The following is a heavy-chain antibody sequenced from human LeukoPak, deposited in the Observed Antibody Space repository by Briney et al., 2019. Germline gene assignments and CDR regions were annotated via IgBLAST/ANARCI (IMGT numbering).Heavy chain of an antibody. D-gene: IGHD1-1*01. V-gene: IGHV1-2*02. Sequence: ASVKVSCKASGYTFSSYGISWVRQAPGQGLEWMGWINPNSGDTNCAQKFQGRVTMTRDTSINTAFMELSRLRSDDTAVYYCARDRHWNQGNFDYWGQGTLVTVSS. CDR2: INPNSGDT. J-gene: IGHJ4*02. CDR1: GYTFSSYG. CDR3: ARDRHWNQGNFDY.